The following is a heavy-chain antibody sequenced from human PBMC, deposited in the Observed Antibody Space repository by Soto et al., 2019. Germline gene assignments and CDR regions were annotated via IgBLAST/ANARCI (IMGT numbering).Heavy chain of an antibody. CDR2: IYFTGST. CDR3: ARGISYFSDSSGFESWFDP. J-gene: IGHJ5*02. V-gene: IGHV4-59*01. D-gene: IGHD3-22*01. Sequence: WTWIRQPPGKGLEWIAYIYFTGSTNYNPSLRSRVTISIDSSKKQFFLNLSSVTAADTAVYYCARGISYFSDSSGFESWFDPWGQGTLVTVSS.